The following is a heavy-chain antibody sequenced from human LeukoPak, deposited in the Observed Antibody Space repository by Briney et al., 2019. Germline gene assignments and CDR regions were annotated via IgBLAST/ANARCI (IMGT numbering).Heavy chain of an antibody. CDR1: GFTFSSYS. D-gene: IGHD3-22*01. CDR3: AGGHYYDSSGYYYVNAFDI. V-gene: IGHV3-21*01. J-gene: IGHJ3*02. Sequence: GGSLRLSCAASGFTFSSYSMNWVRQAPGKGLEWVSSISSSSSYIYYADSVKGRFTISRDNAKNSLYLQMNSLRAEDTAVYYCAGGHYYDSSGYYYVNAFDIWGQGTMVTVSS. CDR2: ISSSSSYI.